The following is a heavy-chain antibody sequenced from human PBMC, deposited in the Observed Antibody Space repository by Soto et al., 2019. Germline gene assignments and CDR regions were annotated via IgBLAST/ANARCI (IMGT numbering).Heavy chain of an antibody. J-gene: IGHJ3*01. CDR3: ARATTRRAFDL. V-gene: IGHV3-74*01. Sequence: SPRLSCTASGFTFSNFWLHWVRQVPGKGLVWVARINADGRNTNHADSVKGRFTVSRDNAKNTLYLQMNSLTVEDTAVYFCARATTRRAFDLWGHGTMVTVS. CDR1: GFTFSNFW. CDR2: INADGRNT. D-gene: IGHD1-1*01.